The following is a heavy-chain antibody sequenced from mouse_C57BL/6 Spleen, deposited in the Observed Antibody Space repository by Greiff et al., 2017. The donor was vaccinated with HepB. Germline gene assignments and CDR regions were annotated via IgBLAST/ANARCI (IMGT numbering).Heavy chain of an antibody. Sequence: EVQLVESGGGLVKPGGSLKLSCAASGFTFSSYAMSWVRQTPEKRLEWVATISDGGSYTYYPDNVKGRFTISRDNAKNNLYLQMSHLKSEDTAMYYCARETTVVADAMDYWGQGTSVTVSS. CDR1: GFTFSSYA. D-gene: IGHD1-1*01. CDR3: ARETTVVADAMDY. J-gene: IGHJ4*01. V-gene: IGHV5-4*01. CDR2: ISDGGSYT.